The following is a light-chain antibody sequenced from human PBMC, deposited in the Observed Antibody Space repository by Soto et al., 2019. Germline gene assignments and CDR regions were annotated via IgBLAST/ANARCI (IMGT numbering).Light chain of an antibody. CDR3: HQFYSSPLDT. CDR2: RAS. Sequence: EIALTQSPGTLSLSPGQRATLSCRASQTISSSFLAWYQQKPGQAPRLLIYRASRTAPGIPDRFSGSGSWTDFTLTISTLEPEDFGVYYCHQFYSSPLDTFGPGTKVEIK. V-gene: IGKV3-20*01. J-gene: IGKJ3*01. CDR1: QTISSSF.